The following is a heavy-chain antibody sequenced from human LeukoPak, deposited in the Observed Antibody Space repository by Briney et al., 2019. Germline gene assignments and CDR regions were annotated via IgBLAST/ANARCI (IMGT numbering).Heavy chain of an antibody. CDR1: GFTFSSYA. CDR3: ARGARITIFGVVITSLTFDY. Sequence: GGSLRLSCAASGFTFSSYAMHWVRQAPGKGLEWVAVISYDGSNKYYADSVKGRFTISRDNSKSTLYLQMNSLRAEDTAVYYCARGARITIFGVVITSLTFDYWGQGTLVTVSS. D-gene: IGHD3-3*01. CDR2: ISYDGSNK. J-gene: IGHJ4*02. V-gene: IGHV3-30*04.